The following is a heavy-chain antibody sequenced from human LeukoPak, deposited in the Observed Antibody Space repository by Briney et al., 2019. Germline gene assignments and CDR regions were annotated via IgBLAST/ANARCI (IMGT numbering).Heavy chain of an antibody. Sequence: PSETLSLTCTVSGGSISSSSYYWGWIRQPPGKGLEWIGSIYYSGSTYYNPSLKSRVTISVDTSKNQFSLKLSSVTAADTAVYYCARVYCSSTSCYEDYWGQGTLVTVSS. CDR2: IYYSGST. J-gene: IGHJ4*02. V-gene: IGHV4-39*07. D-gene: IGHD2-2*01. CDR1: GGSISSSSYY. CDR3: ARVYCSSTSCYEDY.